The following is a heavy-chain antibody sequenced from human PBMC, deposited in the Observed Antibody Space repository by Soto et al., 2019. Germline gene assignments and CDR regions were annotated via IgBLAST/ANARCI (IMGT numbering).Heavy chain of an antibody. CDR1: GGSFSGYY. V-gene: IGHV4-34*01. J-gene: IGHJ6*02. Sequence: ASETLSLTCAVYGGSFSGYYWSWIRQPPGKGLEWIGEINHSGSTNYNPSLKSRVTISVDTSKNQFSLKLSSVTAADTAVYYCARVGEGMDVWGQGTTVTVSS. D-gene: IGHD2-21*01. CDR2: INHSGST. CDR3: ARVGEGMDV.